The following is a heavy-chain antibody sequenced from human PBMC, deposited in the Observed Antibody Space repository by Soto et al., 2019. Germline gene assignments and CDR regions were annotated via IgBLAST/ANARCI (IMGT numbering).Heavy chain of an antibody. CDR3: ASEGYSYGLGYLDC. J-gene: IGHJ4*02. CDR2: IIPIFGTA. D-gene: IGHD5-18*01. V-gene: IGHV1-69*13. CDR1: GGTFSSYA. Sequence: SVKVSCKASGGTFSSYAISWVRQAPGQGLEWMGGIIPIFGTANYAQKFQGRVTITADESTSTAYMELSSLRSEDTAVYYCASEGYSYGLGYLDCWGQGTLVTVSS.